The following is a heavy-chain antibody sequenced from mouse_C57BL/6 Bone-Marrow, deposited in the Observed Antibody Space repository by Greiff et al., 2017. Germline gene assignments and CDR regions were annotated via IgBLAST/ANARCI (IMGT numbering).Heavy chain of an antibody. CDR2: INPYNGGT. J-gene: IGHJ4*01. CDR3: ARSEDYGYDMDD. CDR1: GYTFTDYY. Sequence: VEPGASVKMSCKASGYTFTDYYMNWVKQSHGKSLEWIGVINPYNGGTSYNQKFKGKATLTVDKSSSTAYMELHSLTSEDSAVYYCARSEDYGYDMDDWGKGTSVTVSS. D-gene: IGHD2-4*01. V-gene: IGHV1-19*01.